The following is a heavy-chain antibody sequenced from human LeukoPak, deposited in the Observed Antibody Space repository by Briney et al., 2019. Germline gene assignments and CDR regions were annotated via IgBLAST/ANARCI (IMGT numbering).Heavy chain of an antibody. V-gene: IGHV1-69*13. CDR2: IIPIFGTA. Sequence: SVKVSCKASEYTFTGYYMHWVRQAPGQGLEWMGGIIPIFGTANYAQKFQGRVTITADESTSTAYMELSSLRSEDTAVYYCARVPRPYYDILTGYREDRDAFDIWGQGTMVTVSS. J-gene: IGHJ3*02. D-gene: IGHD3-9*01. CDR1: EYTFTGYY. CDR3: ARVPRPYYDILTGYREDRDAFDI.